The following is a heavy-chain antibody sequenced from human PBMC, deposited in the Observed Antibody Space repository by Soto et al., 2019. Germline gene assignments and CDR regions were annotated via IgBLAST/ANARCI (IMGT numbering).Heavy chain of an antibody. V-gene: IGHV5-51*01. CDR1: GYRFSSYW. J-gene: IGHJ4*02. Sequence: GESLKISCQGSGYRFSSYWIAWVRQMPGKGLEWMGIIYPGDSDTIYSPSFQGQATFSVDKSTSTAYLQWSSLKASDTAMYYCARQIYDSDSGPNFQYYFDSWGQGTLVTVSS. CDR3: ARQIYDSDSGPNFQYYFDS. CDR2: IYPGDSDT. D-gene: IGHD3-22*01.